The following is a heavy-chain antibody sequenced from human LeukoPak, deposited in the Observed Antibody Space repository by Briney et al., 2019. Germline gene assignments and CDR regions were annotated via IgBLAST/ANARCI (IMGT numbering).Heavy chain of an antibody. J-gene: IGHJ4*02. D-gene: IGHD3-22*01. CDR1: GYTFTGYY. Sequence: GASVKVSCKASGYTFTGYYMHWVRQAPGQGLEWMGRINPNSGGTNYAQKFQGRVTMTRDTSISTAYMELSRLRSDDTAVYYCARTRPHNYYDSSGYPNFDYWGQGTLVTVSS. CDR2: INPNSGGT. CDR3: ARTRPHNYYDSSGYPNFDY. V-gene: IGHV1-2*06.